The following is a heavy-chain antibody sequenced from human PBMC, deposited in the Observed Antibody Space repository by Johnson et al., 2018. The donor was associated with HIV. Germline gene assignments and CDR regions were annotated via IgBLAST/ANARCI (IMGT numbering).Heavy chain of an antibody. D-gene: IGHD3-10*01. Sequence: VQLVESGGGLVQPGGSLRLSCAASGFTVSSNEMSWVRQAPGKGLEWVSSISGGSTYYADSRKGRFTISRDNSKNTLYLQMGSLRGEDMAVYYCARKKTAARGAFGSWGQGTMVTVSS. V-gene: IGHV3-38-3*01. CDR3: ARKKTAARGAFGS. J-gene: IGHJ3*02. CDR2: ISGGST. CDR1: GFTVSSNE.